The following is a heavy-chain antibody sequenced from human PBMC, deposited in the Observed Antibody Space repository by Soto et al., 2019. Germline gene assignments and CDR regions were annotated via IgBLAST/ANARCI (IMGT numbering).Heavy chain of an antibody. J-gene: IGHJ5*02. CDR3: ATSSWFDP. CDR1: GGSISSRGYY. CDR2: IYYSGST. V-gene: IGHV4-39*01. Sequence: QLQLQESGPGLVKPSETLSLTCTVSGGSISSRGYYWGWIRQPPGKGLEWIGTIYYSGSTYYSPSLKSRVTIAVDTSKNQFSLKLSSVTAADTAVYYCATSSWFDPWGQGTLVTVSS. D-gene: IGHD6-13*01.